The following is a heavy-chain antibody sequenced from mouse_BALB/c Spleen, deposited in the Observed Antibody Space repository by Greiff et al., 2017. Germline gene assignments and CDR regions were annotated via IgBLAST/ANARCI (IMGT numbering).Heavy chain of an antibody. CDR2: ISSGGST. D-gene: IGHD1-1*01. CDR3: ARSPLYYYGSSTYAMDY. Sequence: EVQLVESGGGLVKPGGSLKLSCAASGFTFSSYAMSWVRQTPEKRLEWVASISSGGSTYYPDSVKGRFTISRDNARNILYLQMSSLRSEDTAMYYCARSPLYYYGSSTYAMDYWGQGTSVTVSS. CDR1: GFTFSSYA. J-gene: IGHJ4*01. V-gene: IGHV5-6-5*01.